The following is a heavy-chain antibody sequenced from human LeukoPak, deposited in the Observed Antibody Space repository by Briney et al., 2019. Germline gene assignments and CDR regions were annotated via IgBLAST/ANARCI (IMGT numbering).Heavy chain of an antibody. V-gene: IGHV3-66*01. Sequence: GGSLRLSCAASGFNVRSNYMNWVRQAPGKGLEWVSIIYADGRTYYADSVRGRFAISRDSSKNTVYLQLNSLGAEDTAVFYCARVRGDYYYGMDVRGQGTTVTVSS. CDR3: ARVRGDYYYGMDV. J-gene: IGHJ6*02. CDR1: GFNVRSNY. CDR2: IYADGRT.